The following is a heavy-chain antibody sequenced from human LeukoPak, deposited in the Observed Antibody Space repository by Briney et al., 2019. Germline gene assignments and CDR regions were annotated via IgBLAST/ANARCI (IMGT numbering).Heavy chain of an antibody. CDR1: GGTFSSYT. D-gene: IGHD2-2*01. Sequence: SVKVSCKASGGTFSSYTISWVRQAPGQGLEWMGRIIPILGTANYAQKFQGRVTITADKSTSTAYMELSSLRSEDTAVYYCASQVGRLCSSTSCSDAFDIWGQGTMVTVSS. J-gene: IGHJ3*02. V-gene: IGHV1-69*08. CDR3: ASQVGRLCSSTSCSDAFDI. CDR2: IIPILGTA.